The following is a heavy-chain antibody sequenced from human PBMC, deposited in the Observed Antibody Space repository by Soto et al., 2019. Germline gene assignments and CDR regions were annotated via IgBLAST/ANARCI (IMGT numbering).Heavy chain of an antibody. J-gene: IGHJ6*03. V-gene: IGHV3-64*01. Sequence: EVQLAESGGGLAQPGGSLRLSCAASGFTLSGYAMDWVRQAPGKGLEYVSGISRNGVRTYYANSVQGRFTISRDNSKNPVYLQMGSRRPDDMAVYYCARLARPDFYYMDVWGKGTTVTVSS. D-gene: IGHD6-6*01. CDR3: ARLARPDFYYMDV. CDR2: ISRNGVRT. CDR1: GFTLSGYA.